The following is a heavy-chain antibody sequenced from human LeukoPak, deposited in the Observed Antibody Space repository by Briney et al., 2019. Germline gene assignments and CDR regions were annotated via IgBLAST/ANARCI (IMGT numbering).Heavy chain of an antibody. V-gene: IGHV4-34*01. D-gene: IGHD4-11*01. CDR2: INHSGST. J-gene: IGHJ3*02. Sequence: PSETLSLTCAVYGGSSSGYYWSWIRQPPGKGLEWIGEINHSGSTNYNPSLKSRVTISVDTSKNQFSLKLSSVTAADTAVYYCARGVRARVAFDIWGQGTMVTVSS. CDR3: ARGVRARVAFDI. CDR1: GGSSSGYY.